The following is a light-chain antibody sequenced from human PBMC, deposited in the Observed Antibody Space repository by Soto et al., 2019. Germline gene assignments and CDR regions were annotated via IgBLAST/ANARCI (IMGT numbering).Light chain of an antibody. CDR2: GAS. V-gene: IGKV3-20*01. CDR1: QSVTNSF. J-gene: IGKJ1*01. Sequence: EIVLAQSPGTLSLSPGERATLSCRASQSVTNSFLAWYQQKPGQAPRLLIYGASRRATGIPDRFTGSGSGTDFTLTVIKLESEDCAVYYCQQYVSSPWAFGQGNQVAI. CDR3: QQYVSSPWA.